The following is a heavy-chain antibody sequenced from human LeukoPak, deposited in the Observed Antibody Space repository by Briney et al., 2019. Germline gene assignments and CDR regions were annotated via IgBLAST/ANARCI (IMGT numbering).Heavy chain of an antibody. CDR3: ARDSPRLWFGELSYYYYMDV. J-gene: IGHJ6*03. Sequence: ASVKVSCKASGYTFTSYGISWVRQAPGQGLEWMGWISAYNGNTNYAQKFQGRVTMTRDMSTSTVYMELSSLRSEDTAVYYCARDSPRLWFGELSYYYYMDVWGKGTTVTVSS. CDR1: GYTFTSYG. V-gene: IGHV1-18*01. CDR2: ISAYNGNT. D-gene: IGHD3-10*01.